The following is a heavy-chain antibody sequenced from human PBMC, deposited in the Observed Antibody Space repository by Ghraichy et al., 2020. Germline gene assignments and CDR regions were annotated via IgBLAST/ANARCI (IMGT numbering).Heavy chain of an antibody. V-gene: IGHV4-59*01. J-gene: IGHJ4*02. CDR3: ARVAILYSSGWYFDY. CDR2: IDYSGST. D-gene: IGHD6-19*01. CDR1: GGSISNYY. Sequence: SETLSLTCAVSGGSISNYYWSWIRQPPGKGLEWIGYIDYSGSTKYNPSLKSRVTMSVDTSMNQFSLKLTSVTAVDTAVYYCARVAILYSSGWYFDYWGQGTLVTVSS.